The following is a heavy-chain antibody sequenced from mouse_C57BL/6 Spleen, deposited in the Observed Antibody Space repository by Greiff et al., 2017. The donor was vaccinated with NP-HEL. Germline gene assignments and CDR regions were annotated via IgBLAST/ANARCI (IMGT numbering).Heavy chain of an antibody. D-gene: IGHD2-4*01. Sequence: QVQLQQPGAELVRPGSSVKLSCKASGYTFTSYWMDWVKQRPGQGLEWIGNIYPSDSETHYNQKFKDKATLTVDKSSSTAYMQLSSLTSEDSAVYYCARSRLYDYDMFAYWGQGTLVTVSA. V-gene: IGHV1-61*01. CDR2: IYPSDSET. CDR1: GYTFTSYW. CDR3: ARSRLYDYDMFAY. J-gene: IGHJ3*01.